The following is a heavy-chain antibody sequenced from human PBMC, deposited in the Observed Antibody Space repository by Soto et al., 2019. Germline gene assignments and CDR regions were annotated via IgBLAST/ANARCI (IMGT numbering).Heavy chain of an antibody. J-gene: IGHJ4*02. CDR3: AKIRTLLTDRGTADY. CDR2: ISYDGSNK. Sequence: QVQLVESGGGVVQPGRSLRLSCAASGFTFSSYGMHWVRQAPGKGLECVAVISYDGSNKYYADSVKGRFTISRDNSKNTLYLQMNSLRAEDTAVYYCAKIRTLLTDRGTADYWGQGTLVTVSS. D-gene: IGHD3-9*01. CDR1: GFTFSSYG. V-gene: IGHV3-30*18.